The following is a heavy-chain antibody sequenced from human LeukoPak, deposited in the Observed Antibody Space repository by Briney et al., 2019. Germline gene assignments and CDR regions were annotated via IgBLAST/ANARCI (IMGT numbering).Heavy chain of an antibody. Sequence: GGSLRLSCAASGFTFSSYSMNWVRQAPGKGLEWVSSISSSSSYIYYADSVKGRFTISRDNAKNSLYLQMNSLRAEDTAVYYCARTFGVVITNDAFDIWGQGTMVTVSS. CDR2: ISSSSSYI. D-gene: IGHD3-22*01. V-gene: IGHV3-21*01. CDR3: ARTFGVVITNDAFDI. J-gene: IGHJ3*02. CDR1: GFTFSSYS.